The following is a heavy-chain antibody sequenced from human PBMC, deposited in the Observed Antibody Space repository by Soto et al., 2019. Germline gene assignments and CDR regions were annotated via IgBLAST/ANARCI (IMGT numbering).Heavy chain of an antibody. CDR1: GYTFIGYY. CDR3: GRDGVGATPLGWFDP. D-gene: IGHD1-26*01. J-gene: IGHJ5*02. CDR2: INPRSGDT. Sequence: QVQLVQSGAEVKKPGASVKVSCKASGYTFIGYYIHWVRQAPGQGLEWMGRINPRSGDTTYAQKFQGRLTMTRDTSINTAYMELSSLRSDDTAVYYCGRDGVGATPLGWFDPWGPGSLVTVSS. V-gene: IGHV1-2*06.